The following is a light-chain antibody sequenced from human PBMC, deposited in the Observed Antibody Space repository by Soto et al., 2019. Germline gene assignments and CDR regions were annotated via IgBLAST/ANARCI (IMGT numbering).Light chain of an antibody. CDR2: GAS. Sequence: EIVMTQSPATLSVSPGERATLSCKASQSVGTYLAWYQQKPGQAPRLLIYGASTRAAGVSARFSGGGSGTEFTLTISSLQSEDFAIYHCQQYDNLPPWTFGQGTKVEIK. V-gene: IGKV3-15*01. J-gene: IGKJ1*01. CDR1: QSVGTY. CDR3: QQYDNLPPWT.